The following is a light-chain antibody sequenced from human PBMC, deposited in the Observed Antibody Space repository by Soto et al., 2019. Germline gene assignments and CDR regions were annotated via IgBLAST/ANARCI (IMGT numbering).Light chain of an antibody. J-gene: IGKJ1*01. Sequence: EIVLTQSPGTLSLSPGERATLSCRASQSVRSTYLAWYQQKPGQAPRLLIYGASSRATGIPDRFTGSGSGTDFTLTISRLEPEDFAVYYCQQFGISFVTFGQGTKVETK. V-gene: IGKV3-20*01. CDR2: GAS. CDR1: QSVRSTY. CDR3: QQFGISFVT.